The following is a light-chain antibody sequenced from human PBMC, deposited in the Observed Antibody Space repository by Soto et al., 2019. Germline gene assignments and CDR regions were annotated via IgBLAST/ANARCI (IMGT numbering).Light chain of an antibody. CDR1: QSGSRY. CDR2: DAS. Sequence: EIVLTQSPATLSFSPRERATLSCRASQSGSRYVAWYQQKPGQAPRLLIFDASTRATGIPARFSGSGSGTDFTLTISSLEPEDFAVYYCQQRSTWPYTFGQGTKVDIK. J-gene: IGKJ2*01. V-gene: IGKV3-11*01. CDR3: QQRSTWPYT.